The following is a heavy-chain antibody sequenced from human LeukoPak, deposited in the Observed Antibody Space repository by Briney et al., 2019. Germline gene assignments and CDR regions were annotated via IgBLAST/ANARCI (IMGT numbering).Heavy chain of an antibody. CDR2: ISSSGGST. Sequence: GGSLRLSCAASGFTFSSYAMSWVRQAPEKGLEWVSAISSSGGSTYYADSVKGRFTISRDNSKNTLYLQMNSLRAEDTAVYYCAKAFSPLYYYYGMDVWGQGTTVTVSS. CDR1: GFTFSSYA. V-gene: IGHV3-23*01. J-gene: IGHJ6*02. CDR3: AKAFSPLYYYYGMDV.